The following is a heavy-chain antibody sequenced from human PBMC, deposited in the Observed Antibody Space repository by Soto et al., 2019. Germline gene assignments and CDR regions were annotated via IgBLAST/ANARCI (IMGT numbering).Heavy chain of an antibody. CDR3: AKEKYYYDSSRAYNWFDP. CDR2: ISGSGGST. CDR1: GFTFSSYA. J-gene: IGHJ5*02. Sequence: EVQLLESGGGLVQPGGSLRLSCAASGFTFSSYAMSWVRQAPGKGLEWVSAISGSGGSTYYADSVKGRFTISRDNSKNTLYLQMNSLRDEDTAVYYCAKEKYYYDSSRAYNWFDPWGQGTLVTVSS. D-gene: IGHD3-22*01. V-gene: IGHV3-23*01.